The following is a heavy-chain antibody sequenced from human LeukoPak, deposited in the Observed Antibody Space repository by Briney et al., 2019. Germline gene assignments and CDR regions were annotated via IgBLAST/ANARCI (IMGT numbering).Heavy chain of an antibody. J-gene: IGHJ6*04. Sequence: ASVKVSCKASGGTFSSYAISWVRQAPGQGLEWMGGIIPIFGTANYAQKFQGRVTITADKSTSTAYMELSSLRSEDTAVYYCAREGFRELGMDVWGKGTTVTVSS. D-gene: IGHD3-10*01. CDR3: AREGFRELGMDV. CDR2: IIPIFGTA. V-gene: IGHV1-69*06. CDR1: GGTFSSYA.